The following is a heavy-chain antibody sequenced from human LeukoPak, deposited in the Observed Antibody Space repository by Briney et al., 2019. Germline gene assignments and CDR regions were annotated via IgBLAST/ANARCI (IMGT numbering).Heavy chain of an antibody. V-gene: IGHV3-7*01. D-gene: IGHD2-2*01. CDR3: ARDHAYRADY. CDR2: INQDESKK. Sequence: GLEWVDNINQDESKKYSADSVKGRFTISRDNAKNSLYLQMSSLTAEDTAIYYCARDHAYRADYWGQGTLVTVSS. J-gene: IGHJ4*02.